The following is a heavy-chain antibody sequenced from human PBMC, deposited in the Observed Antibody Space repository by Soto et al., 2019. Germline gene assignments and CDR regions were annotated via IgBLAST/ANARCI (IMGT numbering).Heavy chain of an antibody. V-gene: IGHV4-39*01. J-gene: IGHJ4*02. CDR2: IYFNGNT. CDR3: ARQGSY. Sequence: QLQLQESGPGLVKPSETLSLTCNVAGVSISDTSYYWGWIRQPPGKGLEWIGTIYFNGNTFYNPSLKGRLTISVDTYKNQFSLRLTSVTAADTAVYYCARQGSYWGQGTLVAVSS. CDR1: GVSISDTSYY.